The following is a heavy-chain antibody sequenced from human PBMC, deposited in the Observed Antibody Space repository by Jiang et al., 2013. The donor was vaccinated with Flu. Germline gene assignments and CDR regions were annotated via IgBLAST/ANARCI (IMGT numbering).Heavy chain of an antibody. CDR2: VYHSGTT. V-gene: IGHV4-39*01. D-gene: IGHD6-19*01. CDR1: GDSITSGTFH. CDR3: ARRPRYSSGLFDF. J-gene: IGHJ4*02. Sequence: PGLVKPSETLSLTCTVSGDSITSGTFHWVWIRQAPGKGLEWIGSVYHSGTTYYNPSLKSRATQSVDTSKNQFSLKLRSVTAADTGVYYCARRPRYSSGLFDFWGQGTLVTASS.